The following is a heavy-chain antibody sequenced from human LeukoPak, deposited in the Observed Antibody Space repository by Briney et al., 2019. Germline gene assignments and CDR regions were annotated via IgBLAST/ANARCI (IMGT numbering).Heavy chain of an antibody. CDR2: IYSGGST. V-gene: IGHV3-53*01. J-gene: IGHJ4*02. D-gene: IGHD3-22*01. CDR3: ARDLKGYDSSGSDY. CDR1: GFTVSSNY. Sequence: GGSLRLSCAASGFTVSSNYMSWVRQAPGKGLEWVSVIYSGGSTYYADSVKGRFTISRDNSKNTLYLQMNSLRAEDTAVYYCARDLKGYDSSGSDYWGQGTLVTVSS.